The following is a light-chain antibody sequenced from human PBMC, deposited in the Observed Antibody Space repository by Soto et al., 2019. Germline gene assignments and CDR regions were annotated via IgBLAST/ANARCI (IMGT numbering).Light chain of an antibody. CDR3: QQSYSAPPWT. V-gene: IGKV1-39*01. CDR2: AAS. J-gene: IGKJ1*01. Sequence: DIQTTQSPSSLSAFVGDRVTITCRTSDNIAKYLNWYQQKPGQVPKLLIVAASRLQSGVPTRFSGSGSGTDFTLTINNLQPEDCATYFCQQSYSAPPWTFGQGTKVEVK. CDR1: DNIAKY.